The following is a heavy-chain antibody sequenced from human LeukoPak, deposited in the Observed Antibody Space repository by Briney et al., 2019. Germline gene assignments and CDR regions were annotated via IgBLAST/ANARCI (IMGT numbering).Heavy chain of an antibody. V-gene: IGHV1-18*04. J-gene: IGHJ5*02. Sequence: ASVKVSCKASGYTFTDYYMHWVRQAPGQGLEWMGWISAYNGNTNCAQKLQGRVTMTTDTSTSTAYMELRSLRSDDTAVYYCASVAATQGNWFDPWGQGTLVTVSS. CDR2: ISAYNGNT. D-gene: IGHD2-15*01. CDR3: ASVAATQGNWFDP. CDR1: GYTFTDYY.